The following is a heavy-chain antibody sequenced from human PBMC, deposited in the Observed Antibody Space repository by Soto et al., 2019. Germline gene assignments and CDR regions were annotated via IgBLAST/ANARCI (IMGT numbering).Heavy chain of an antibody. CDR1: GYTFTSNA. Sequence: GASVKVSCKASGYTFTSNAMHCVRQAPGQRLEWMGWINAGNGQSRYGQKFQGRVTITRDTSASTAYMEMSSLISEDTAVYYCARDGGTSSRPNAGELAYWGQGSLVTVSS. V-gene: IGHV1-3*01. J-gene: IGHJ4*02. CDR3: ARDGGTSSRPNAGELAY. CDR2: INAGNGQS. D-gene: IGHD2-2*01.